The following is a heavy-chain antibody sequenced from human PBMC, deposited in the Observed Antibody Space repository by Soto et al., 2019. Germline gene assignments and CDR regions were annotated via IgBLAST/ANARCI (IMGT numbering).Heavy chain of an antibody. CDR1: GGSISSSSYY. J-gene: IGHJ6*02. Sequence: PSETLSLTCTVSGGSISSSSYYWGWIRQPPGKGLEWIGSIYYSGSTYYNPSLKSRINISVDTSKNQFSLKQSYVTSTDNTEYYCARDEQQLGYYYYGMDVWGQGTTVT. CDR2: IYYSGST. CDR3: ARDEQQLGYYYYGMDV. V-gene: IGHV4-39*02. D-gene: IGHD6-13*01.